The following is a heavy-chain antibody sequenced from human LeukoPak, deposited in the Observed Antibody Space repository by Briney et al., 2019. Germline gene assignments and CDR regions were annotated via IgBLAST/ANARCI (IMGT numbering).Heavy chain of an antibody. Sequence: SGGSLRLSCAGSGFTFSSYSMNWVRQAPGKGLEWVSSMGSSGNNGYYADSVKGRFIISRDNAKNSLFLQMNSLRAEDSALYYCVRELGAAAAGAFGIWGQGTLVTVSS. V-gene: IGHV3-21*01. CDR1: GFTFSSYS. J-gene: IGHJ3*02. CDR3: VRELGAAAAGAFGI. D-gene: IGHD2-2*01. CDR2: MGSSGNNG.